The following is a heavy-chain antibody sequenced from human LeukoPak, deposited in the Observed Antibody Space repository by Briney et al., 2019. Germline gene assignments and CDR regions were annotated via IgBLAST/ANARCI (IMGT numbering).Heavy chain of an antibody. CDR3: ARVAATIFGQPFDP. J-gene: IGHJ5*02. CDR1: GLTVSSNF. D-gene: IGHD3-3*01. Sequence: GSLRLSCAASGLTVSSNFMSWVRQASGKGLEWVSIIYSGGSTFYADSVQGRFTISRDNSKNTVYLQMNSLRADDTAVYYCARVAATIFGQPFDPWGQGTLVTVSS. CDR2: IYSGGST. V-gene: IGHV3-53*01.